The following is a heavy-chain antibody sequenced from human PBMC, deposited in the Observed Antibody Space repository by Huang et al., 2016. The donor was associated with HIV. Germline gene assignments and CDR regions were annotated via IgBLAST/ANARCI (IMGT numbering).Heavy chain of an antibody. Sequence: LQESGPGLVGPSETLSLTCAVSGDSININTFYWGWIRRPPGKALEWIGSIYYSGTTYYNPALKRRARIAVDASKNRIFLHLRSVTAADTGVYYCARTGVAVSDDPEYFQHWGQGALVTIS. CDR1: GDSININTFY. V-gene: IGHV4-39*02. CDR3: ARTGVAVSDDPEYFQH. CDR2: IYYSGTT. D-gene: IGHD3-3*01. J-gene: IGHJ1*01.